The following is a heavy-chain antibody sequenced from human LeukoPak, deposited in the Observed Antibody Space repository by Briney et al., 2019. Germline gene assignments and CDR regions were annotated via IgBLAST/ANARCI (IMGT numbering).Heavy chain of an antibody. CDR2: ISGSGGST. CDR1: GFTFSSYA. D-gene: IGHD7-27*01. CDR3: AKAGPSTGDPLLYYFDY. V-gene: IGHV3-23*01. Sequence: PGGSLRLSCAASGFTFSSYAMSWVRQAPGKGLEWVSAISGSGGSTYYADSVKGRFTISRGNSKNTLYLQMNSLRAEDTAVYYCAKAGPSTGDPLLYYFDYWGQGTLVTVSS. J-gene: IGHJ4*02.